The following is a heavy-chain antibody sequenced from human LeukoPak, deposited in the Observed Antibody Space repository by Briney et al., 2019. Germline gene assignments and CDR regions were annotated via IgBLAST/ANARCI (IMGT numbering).Heavy chain of an antibody. V-gene: IGHV3-7*01. Sequence: PGGSLRLSCAASGLTFSSYWMSWVRQAPRKGLGWVANITQDGRDKYYVDSVKGRFTISRDNAKNSLYLQLNSLRAEYTAAYYCARDVVGNHYYDSSGYSVYWGQGTLVTVSS. CDR3: ARDVVGNHYYDSSGYSVY. D-gene: IGHD3-22*01. CDR2: ITQDGRDK. CDR1: GLTFSSYW. J-gene: IGHJ4*02.